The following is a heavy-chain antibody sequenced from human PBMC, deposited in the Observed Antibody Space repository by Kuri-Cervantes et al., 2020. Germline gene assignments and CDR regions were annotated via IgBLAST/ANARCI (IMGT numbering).Heavy chain of an antibody. D-gene: IGHD2-21*02. CDR2: IPYDGSNK. CDR3: ARDCGGDCSHFDY. Sequence: GGSLRLSCAASGFTFSTHGIHWVRQTPGKGLEWVALIPYDGSNKYYADSVKGRFTISRDNSKNTLYLQMNSLRAEDTAVYYCARDCGGDCSHFDYWGQGTLVTVSS. V-gene: IGHV3-30*03. J-gene: IGHJ4*02. CDR1: GFTFSTHG.